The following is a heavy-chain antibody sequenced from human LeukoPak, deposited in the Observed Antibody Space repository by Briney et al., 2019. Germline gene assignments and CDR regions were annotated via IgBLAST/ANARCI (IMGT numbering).Heavy chain of an antibody. CDR3: ARDWMVRGAERINWFDP. J-gene: IGHJ5*02. CDR2: ISSSSSYI. Sequence: GGSLRLSCAASGFTFSSYSMNWVRQAPGKGLEWVSSISSSSSYIYYADSVKGRFTISRDNAKNSLYLQMNSLRAEDTAVYYCARDWMVRGAERINWFDPWGQGTLVTVSS. CDR1: GFTFSSYS. D-gene: IGHD3-10*01. V-gene: IGHV3-21*01.